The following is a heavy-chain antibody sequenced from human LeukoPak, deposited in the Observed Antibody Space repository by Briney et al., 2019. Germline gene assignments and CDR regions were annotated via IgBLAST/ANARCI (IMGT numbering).Heavy chain of an antibody. CDR3: ARVSGEPGLNYYYYYYMDV. Sequence: ASVKVSCKASGGTFTSYAISWVRQAPGQGLEWMGGIIPIFGTANYAQKFQGRVTITSDESTTTAYMEFSSLRSEDTAVYFCARVSGEPGLNYYYYYYMDVWGKGTTVTVSS. CDR2: IIPIFGTA. CDR1: GGTFTSYA. V-gene: IGHV1-69*01. D-gene: IGHD1-14*01. J-gene: IGHJ6*03.